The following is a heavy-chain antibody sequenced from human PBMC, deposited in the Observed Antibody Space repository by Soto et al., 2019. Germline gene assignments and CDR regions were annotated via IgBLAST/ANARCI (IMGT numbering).Heavy chain of an antibody. J-gene: IGHJ4*02. CDR2: IYWDDDK. CDR3: AHRVLRTVFGLVTTTAIYFDF. CDR1: GFSLTTSGVG. Sequence: QITLNESGPTQVKPRQTLTLTCTFSGFSLTTSGVGVGWIRQSPGKAPEWLALIYWDDDKRYSPSLKSRLTLTTDTSKNLVVLTMADLDPADTATYYCAHRVLRTVFGLVTTTAIYFDFWGQGTPVAVSS. V-gene: IGHV2-5*02. D-gene: IGHD3-3*01.